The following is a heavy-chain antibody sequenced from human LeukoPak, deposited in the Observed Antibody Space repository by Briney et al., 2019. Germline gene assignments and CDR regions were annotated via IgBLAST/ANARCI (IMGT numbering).Heavy chain of an antibody. D-gene: IGHD3-22*01. CDR3: ARDRLSYYDSSGYLPLRYAFDI. CDR2: INPSGGST. J-gene: IGHJ3*02. V-gene: IGHV1-46*01. Sequence: ASVKVSCKASGYTFTSYYMHWVRQAPGQGLEWMGIINPSGGSTSYAQKFQGRVTMTRDMSTSTVYMELSSLRSEDTAVYYCARDRLSYYDSSGYLPLRYAFDIWGQGTMVTVSS. CDR1: GYTFTSYY.